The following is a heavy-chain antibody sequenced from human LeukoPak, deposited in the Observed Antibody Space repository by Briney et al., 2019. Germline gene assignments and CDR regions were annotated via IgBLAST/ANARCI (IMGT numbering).Heavy chain of an antibody. CDR3: AESPMTTVTTGGFDF. D-gene: IGHD4-17*01. V-gene: IGHV3-23*01. CDR2: ISSSGGST. Sequence: GGSLRLSCAASGFTFNSYAMSWVRQAPGKGLEWVSSISSSGGSTYYVDSVKGRFTISRDNSKNTLYLQMNSLRAEDTAVYYCAESPMTTVTTGGFDFWGQGTLVTVSS. CDR1: GFTFNSYA. J-gene: IGHJ4*02.